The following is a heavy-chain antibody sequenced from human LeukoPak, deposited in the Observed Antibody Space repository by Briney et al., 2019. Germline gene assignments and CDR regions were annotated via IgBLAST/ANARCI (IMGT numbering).Heavy chain of an antibody. CDR2: IYHSGNT. D-gene: IGHD6-13*01. J-gene: IGHJ5*02. CDR3: ARAYSSSWYWNWFDP. V-gene: IGHV4-38-2*02. CDR1: GYSISSGYY. Sequence: SETLSLTCTVSGYSISSGYYWGWIRQAPGKGLEWIGNIYHSGNTYYNPSLKSRVTVSMDTSKNQFSLKVNSVTAADTAFYYCARAYSSSWYWNWFDPLGQGTLVTVSS.